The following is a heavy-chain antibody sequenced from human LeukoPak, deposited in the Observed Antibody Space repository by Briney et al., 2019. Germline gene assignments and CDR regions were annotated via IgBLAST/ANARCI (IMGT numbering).Heavy chain of an antibody. J-gene: IGHJ4*02. D-gene: IGHD2/OR15-2a*01. CDR2: ISGSDGST. V-gene: IGHV3-23*01. CDR1: GFTFSSYA. Sequence: PGGSLRLSCAASGFTFSSYAMSWVRQAPGKGLEWVSGISGSDGSTYYADSVKGRFTISRDNSKSTLYLQINSLRAEDTAVYYCAKDSAKKYDDYWGQGTLVTVSS. CDR3: AKDSAKKYDDY.